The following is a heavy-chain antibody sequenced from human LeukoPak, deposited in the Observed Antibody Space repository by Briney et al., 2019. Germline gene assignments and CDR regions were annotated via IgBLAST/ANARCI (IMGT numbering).Heavy chain of an antibody. D-gene: IGHD6-19*01. CDR2: IKQDGSEK. J-gene: IGHJ4*02. CDR1: GFTFSSYW. V-gene: IGHV3-7*01. Sequence: GGSLRLSCAASGFTFSSYWMSWVRQAPGKGLEWVANIKQDGSEKYYVDSVKGRFTISRDNAKNSLYLQMNSLRAEDTAVYYCARDPVYSSGWDCFDYWGQGTLVTVSS. CDR3: ARDPVYSSGWDCFDY.